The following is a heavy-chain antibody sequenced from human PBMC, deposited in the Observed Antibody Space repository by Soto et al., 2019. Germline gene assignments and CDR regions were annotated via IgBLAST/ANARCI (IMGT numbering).Heavy chain of an antibody. CDR3: ARGSGGRCNNGLIFDY. D-gene: IGHD6-25*01. Sequence: QVQLQQWGAGLLKPSETLSLTCAVYGGSFSGYYWSWIRQPPGKGLEWIGEINHSGSTNYNPTLKSRDTIAVETSKNQMSLKLNSVTAADTAVYYCARGSGGRCNNGLIFDYSRQATLVTLSS. CDR2: INHSGST. V-gene: IGHV4-34*01. CDR1: GGSFSGYY. J-gene: IGHJ4*02.